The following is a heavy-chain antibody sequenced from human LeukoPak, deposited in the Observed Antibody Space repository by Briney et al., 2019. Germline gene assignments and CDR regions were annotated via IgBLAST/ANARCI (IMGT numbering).Heavy chain of an antibody. V-gene: IGHV1-8*01. CDR1: GYTFTSYD. J-gene: IGHJ6*03. Sequence: GASVTVSCQASGYTFTSYDINWVRQAPGQGLEWMGWMNPGSGDTGYALKFQGRVTMTRDTSISVAYMELRSLRSDDTAVYYCVRMNLKRLGEVWSWCPKKRDYYYMDVWGKGTTVTVSS. D-gene: IGHD3-10*01. CDR3: VRMNLKRLGEVWSWCPKKRDYYYMDV. CDR2: MNPGSGDT.